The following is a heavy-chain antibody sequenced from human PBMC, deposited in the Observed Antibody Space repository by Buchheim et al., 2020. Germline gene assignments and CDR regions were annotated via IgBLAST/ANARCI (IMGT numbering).Heavy chain of an antibody. CDR1: GFTFSSYW. D-gene: IGHD6-6*01. CDR3: ARVRSIAARPEVFDY. Sequence: EVQLVESGGGLVQPGGSLRLSCAASGFTFSSYWMSWVRQAPGKGLEWVANIKQDGSETYYVDSVKGRFTISRDNAQNSLYLQMNSLRAEDTAVYYCARVRSIAARPEVFDYWGQGTL. CDR2: IKQDGSET. V-gene: IGHV3-7*01. J-gene: IGHJ4*02.